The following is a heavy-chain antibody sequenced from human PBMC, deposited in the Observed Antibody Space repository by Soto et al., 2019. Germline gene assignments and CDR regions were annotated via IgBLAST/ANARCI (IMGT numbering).Heavy chain of an antibody. CDR1: GFTFDTYS. D-gene: IGHD6-25*01. Sequence: EVQLVESGGGLVQPGGSLRLSCAASGFTFDTYSMNWVRQAPGKGLEWVSYISSTGSTTYYADSVKGRFTISRDNAKNSLYLPMSSLRAEDTAVYYCARDQSRYSGYPFDYWGQGKMVTVSS. CDR2: ISSTGSTT. CDR3: ARDQSRYSGYPFDY. J-gene: IGHJ4*02. V-gene: IGHV3-48*01.